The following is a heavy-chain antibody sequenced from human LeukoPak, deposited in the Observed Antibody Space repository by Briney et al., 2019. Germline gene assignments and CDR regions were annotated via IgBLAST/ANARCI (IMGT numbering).Heavy chain of an antibody. CDR3: ARGDDFSGDH. CDR1: GFTFSKFW. J-gene: IGHJ4*02. Sequence: GGSLRLSCLVSGFTFSKFWMSWVRQAPGRGLEWVANIHPEGNEKYHVESVKGRFTISRDNAKNLLFLQMNGLRGEDTAVYYCARGDDFSGDHWGQGTLVTVSS. V-gene: IGHV3-7*04. CDR2: IHPEGNEK. D-gene: IGHD1-1*01.